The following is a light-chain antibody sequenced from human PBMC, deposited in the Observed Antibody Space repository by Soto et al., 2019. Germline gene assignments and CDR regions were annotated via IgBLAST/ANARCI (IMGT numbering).Light chain of an antibody. CDR1: QSVSDK. CDR2: HAS. J-gene: IGKJ2*01. Sequence: EIVMTQSPATVSVSPGERATLSCRASQSVSDKLAWYQQKPGQAPRLLIYHASARATGIPARFSGSGSGTEFTLTISGLQPDDFGTYYCQQYSIYPYTFGQGTKLEIK. CDR3: QQYSIYPYT. V-gene: IGKV3-15*01.